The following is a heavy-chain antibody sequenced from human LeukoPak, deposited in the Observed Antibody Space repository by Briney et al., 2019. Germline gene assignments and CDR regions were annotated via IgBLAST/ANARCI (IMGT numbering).Heavy chain of an antibody. V-gene: IGHV3-7*01. CDR1: GFTFSSYW. D-gene: IGHD3-10*01. CDR3: ARGSYGSGSYHSDY. Sequence: GGSLRLSCAASGFTFSSYWMSWVRQAPGKGLEWVANIKQDGSEKYYVDSVKGRFTISRDNAKNSLYLQMNSLRAEDTAVYYCARGSYGSGSYHSDYWGQGTLVTVSS. CDR2: IKQDGSEK. J-gene: IGHJ4*02.